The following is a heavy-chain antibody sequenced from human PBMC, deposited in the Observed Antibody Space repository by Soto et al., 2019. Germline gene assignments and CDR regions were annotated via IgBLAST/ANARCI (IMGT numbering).Heavy chain of an antibody. J-gene: IGHJ5*02. CDR2: ISSSGSTI. CDR1: GFTFSDYY. V-gene: IGHV3-11*01. D-gene: IGHD2-15*01. CDR3: ARDPPAGYCSGGSCYWFDP. Sequence: GGSLRLSCAASGFTFSDYYMSWIRQAPGKGLEWVSYISSSGSTIYYADSVKGRFTISRDNAKNSLYLQMNSLRAEDTAVYYCARDPPAGYCSGGSCYWFDPWGQGTLVTVSS.